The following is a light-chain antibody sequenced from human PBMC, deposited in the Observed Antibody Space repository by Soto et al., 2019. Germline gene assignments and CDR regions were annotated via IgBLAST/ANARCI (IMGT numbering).Light chain of an antibody. CDR3: QQYGRTSWT. CDR1: QSVSTNF. CDR2: SAS. Sequence: EIVLTQSPGTLSLSPGEGATLSCRASQSVSTNFFAWYQQKPGQAPRLLIYSASTRATGIPDRFSGSGSGTVFTLTISTLEPEDFAVYYCQQYGRTSWTFGQGTKVEIK. J-gene: IGKJ1*01. V-gene: IGKV3-20*01.